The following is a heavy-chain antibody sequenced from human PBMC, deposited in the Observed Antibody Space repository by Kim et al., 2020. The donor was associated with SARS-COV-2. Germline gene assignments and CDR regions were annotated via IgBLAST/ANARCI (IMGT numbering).Heavy chain of an antibody. D-gene: IGHD2-15*01. CDR2: INPKTGDT. Sequence: ASVKVSCKASEYTFTGYFLYWVRQAPGQGLEWMGWINPKTGDTNYAQKFQGRVTMSTDTSINTAYLDLSGLRSDDTALYYCATGYCSGGRCWWGQGTLVTVAS. J-gene: IGHJ4*02. V-gene: IGHV1-2*02. CDR3: ATGYCSGGRCW. CDR1: EYTFTGYF.